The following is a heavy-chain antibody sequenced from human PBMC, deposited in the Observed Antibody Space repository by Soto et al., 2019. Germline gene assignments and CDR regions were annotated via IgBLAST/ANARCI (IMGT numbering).Heavy chain of an antibody. CDR3: ARQACSGGSCYPTGPN. CDR1: GYTFTSYG. CDR2: ISAYNGNT. J-gene: IGHJ4*02. V-gene: IGHV1-18*01. Sequence: ASVKVSCKASGYTFTSYGISWVRQAPGQGLEWMGWISAYNGNTNYAQKLQGGVTMTTDTSTSTAYMELRSLRSDDTAVYYCARQACSGGSCYPTGPNWGQGTLVTVSS. D-gene: IGHD2-15*01.